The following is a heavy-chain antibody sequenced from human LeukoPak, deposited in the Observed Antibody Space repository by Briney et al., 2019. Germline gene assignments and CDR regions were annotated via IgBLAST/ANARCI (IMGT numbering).Heavy chain of an antibody. J-gene: IGHJ3*02. CDR3: ARDVDYYDSSGWELAAFDI. V-gene: IGHV3-30-3*01. D-gene: IGHD3-22*01. CDR2: ISYDGSNK. Sequence: PGGSLRLSCAASGFTFSSYAMHWVRQAPGKGLEWVEVISYDGSNKYYADSVKGRFTISRDNSKNTLYLQMNSLRAEDTAVYYCARDVDYYDSSGWELAAFDIWGQGTMVTVSS. CDR1: GFTFSSYA.